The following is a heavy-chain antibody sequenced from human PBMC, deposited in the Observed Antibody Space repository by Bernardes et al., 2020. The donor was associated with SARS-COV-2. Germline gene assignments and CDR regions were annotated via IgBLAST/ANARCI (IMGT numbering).Heavy chain of an antibody. CDR1: GDSISSSHW. CDR2: MFHSGST. V-gene: IGHV4-4*02. J-gene: IGHJ6*02. D-gene: IGHD3-10*01. CDR3: ASQIWLGELNHGMDV. Sequence: SETLSLTCVVSGDSISSSHWWSWVRQPPGKGLEWIGEMFHSGSTNYNPSLKSRVTISVDKSKNQFSLKLSSVTAADTAVYYCASQIWLGELNHGMDVWGQGTTVTVSS.